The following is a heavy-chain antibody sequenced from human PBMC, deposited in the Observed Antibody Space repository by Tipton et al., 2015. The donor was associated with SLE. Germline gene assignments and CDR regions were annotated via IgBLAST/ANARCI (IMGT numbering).Heavy chain of an antibody. V-gene: IGHV4-4*07. D-gene: IGHD4-11*01. CDR2: AYASGNT. Sequence: TLSLTCSVSYGFVSDYHWGWVRQPAGKALEWIGHAYASGNTNYNPSLKSRVTMSVEASKNQFSLRLSSVTAADTAVYYCARVGDNNYDVWGQGTTVTVSS. CDR3: ARVGDNNYDV. CDR1: YGFVSDYH. J-gene: IGHJ6*02.